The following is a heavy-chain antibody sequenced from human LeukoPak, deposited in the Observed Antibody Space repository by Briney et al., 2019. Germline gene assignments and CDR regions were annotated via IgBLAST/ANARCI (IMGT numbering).Heavy chain of an antibody. V-gene: IGHV6-1*01. D-gene: IGHD1-26*01. CDR3: ARDGGSYYGPTLWY. Sequence: SQTLSLTCAISGDSVSSNTAAWNWIRQSPPRGLEWLGRTYYRSKWHRDYPVSVRSRVTINPDTSKNQFSLQLNSVTPEDTAVYYCARDGGSYYGPTLWYWGQGTLVTVSS. CDR1: GDSVSSNTAA. J-gene: IGHJ4*02. CDR2: TYYRSKWHR.